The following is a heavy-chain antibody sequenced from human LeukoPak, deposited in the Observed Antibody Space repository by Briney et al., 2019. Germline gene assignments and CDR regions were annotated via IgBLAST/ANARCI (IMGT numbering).Heavy chain of an antibody. Sequence: PGGSLRLSCAASGFTFSSYGMHWVRQAPGKGLEWVAVTSYDGNYKYYADSVKGRFTISRDNSKNTLYLQMNSLRAEDTAVYYCAKLHYGANSGGRYGMDVWGQGTTVTVSS. CDR2: TSYDGNYK. CDR1: GFTFSSYG. D-gene: IGHD4-23*01. CDR3: AKLHYGANSGGRYGMDV. V-gene: IGHV3-30*18. J-gene: IGHJ6*02.